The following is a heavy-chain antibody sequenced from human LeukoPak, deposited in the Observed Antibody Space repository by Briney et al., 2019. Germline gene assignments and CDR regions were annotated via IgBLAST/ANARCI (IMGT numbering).Heavy chain of an antibody. CDR2: IYYSGSA. V-gene: IGHV4-39*07. J-gene: IGHJ4*02. CDR1: GGSISSYY. CDR3: ARGLYYYDSSGYYAPIDY. Sequence: PSETLSLTCTVSGGSISSYYWGWIRQPPGKGLEWIGSIYYSGSAYYNPSLKSRVTISVDTSKNQFSLKLSSVTAADTAVYYCARGLYYYDSSGYYAPIDYWGQGTLVTVSS. D-gene: IGHD3-22*01.